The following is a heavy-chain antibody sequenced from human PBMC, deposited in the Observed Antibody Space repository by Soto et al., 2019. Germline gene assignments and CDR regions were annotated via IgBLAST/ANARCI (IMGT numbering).Heavy chain of an antibody. Sequence: SGGSLRLSCAASGFTFSYYYMSWIRQAPGKGLEWVSYISSSGSTIFYADSVKGRFTISRDNAKNSLYLQMNSLRAEDTAVYYCARAPGSTSFDYWGQGTLVTVSS. V-gene: IGHV3-11*01. CDR2: ISSSGSTI. D-gene: IGHD5-12*01. CDR1: GFTFSYYY. CDR3: ARAPGSTSFDY. J-gene: IGHJ4*02.